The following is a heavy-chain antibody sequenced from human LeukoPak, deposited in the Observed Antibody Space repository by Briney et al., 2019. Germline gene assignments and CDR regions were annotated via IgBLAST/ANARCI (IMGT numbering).Heavy chain of an antibody. D-gene: IGHD4-17*01. CDR3: AALACIAVTQFDY. J-gene: IGHJ4*02. Sequence: ASVKVSCKASGYTFTSYGISWVRQAPGQGFERMGWISAYNGNTNYAQKLQGRVTMTTDTSTSTAYMELRSLRSDDTAVYYCAALACIAVTQFDYWGQGTLVTVSS. CDR2: ISAYNGNT. CDR1: GYTFTSYG. V-gene: IGHV1-18*01.